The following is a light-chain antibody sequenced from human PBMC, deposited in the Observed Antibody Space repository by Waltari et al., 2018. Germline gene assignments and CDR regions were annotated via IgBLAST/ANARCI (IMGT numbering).Light chain of an antibody. CDR2: DVS. Sequence: EIVLTQSPATLSLSPGERATLSCRASQSVRSYLAWYQQKLGQAPRLLIYDVSNRATGIRARFSGSGSGTDFTLTISNLQADDVAVYYCQQFYTTPATFGQGTRLEIK. J-gene: IGKJ5*01. CDR1: QSVRSY. CDR3: QQFYTTPAT. V-gene: IGKV3-11*01.